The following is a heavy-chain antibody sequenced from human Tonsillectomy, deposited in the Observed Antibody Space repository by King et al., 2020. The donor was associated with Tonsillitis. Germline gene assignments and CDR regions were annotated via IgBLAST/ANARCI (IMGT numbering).Heavy chain of an antibody. Sequence: QLQESGPGLVKPSETLSLTCTVSGGSISSYYWSWIRQPPGKGLEWIGYISYSGSTNYSPSLKSRVTISVDTSKNHFSLKLSSVTAADTAVYYCARSTMVPLSDPFDIWGQGTLVTVSS. CDR3: ARSTMVPLSDPFDI. CDR1: GGSISSYY. J-gene: IGHJ3*02. D-gene: IGHD3-10*01. V-gene: IGHV4-59*01. CDR2: ISYSGST.